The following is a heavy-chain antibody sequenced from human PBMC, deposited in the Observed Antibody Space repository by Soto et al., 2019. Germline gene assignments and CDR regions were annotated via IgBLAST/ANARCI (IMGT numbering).Heavy chain of an antibody. CDR2: IYPGDSDT. CDR1: GYKVSTWHNFTSYW. CDR3: ARRTYYYDSSGHCDALDI. D-gene: IGHD3-22*01. V-gene: IGHV5-51*01. J-gene: IGHJ3*02. Sequence: PGESLKISCMGSGYKVSTWHNFTSYWIAWVRQMPGEGLEWMGIIYPGDSDTRYSPSFQGQVTISADKSINSVYLQWSSLKASDTAMYYCARRTYYYDSSGHCDALDIWGQGTMVTVSS.